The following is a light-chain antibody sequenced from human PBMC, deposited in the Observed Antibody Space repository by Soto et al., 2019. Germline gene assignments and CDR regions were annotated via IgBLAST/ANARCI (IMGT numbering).Light chain of an antibody. J-gene: IGLJ2*01. CDR2: GVS. CDR1: SSDVGAYNY. V-gene: IGLV2-14*01. Sequence: QPASVSGSPGQSITISCTGTSSDVGAYNYVSWYQQHPGKAPKLIIYGVSNRPSGVSNRFSGSKSGNTASLTISGLQAEDEAHYYCSSYTTASTYITLGGGTKLTVL. CDR3: SSYTTASTYIT.